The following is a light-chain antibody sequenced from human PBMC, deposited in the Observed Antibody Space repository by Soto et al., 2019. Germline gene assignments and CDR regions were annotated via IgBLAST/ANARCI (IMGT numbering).Light chain of an antibody. V-gene: IGKV3-20*01. J-gene: IGKJ1*01. Sequence: ETVFTQSPGTLSLSAGERATVSCRASQSVNNNFLAWYQLRPGQAPRLLISGASSRATGIPDRFSGSGSGTDFTLTISRLEPEEFAVYYCQQYGSSGTLGQGTKGEIK. CDR2: GAS. CDR1: QSVNNNF. CDR3: QQYGSSGT.